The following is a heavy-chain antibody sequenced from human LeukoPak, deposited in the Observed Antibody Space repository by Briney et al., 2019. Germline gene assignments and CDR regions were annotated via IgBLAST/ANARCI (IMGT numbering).Heavy chain of an antibody. J-gene: IGHJ4*02. V-gene: IGHV1-69*04. Sequence: APVKVSCKASGGTFSSYTISWVRQAPGQGLEWMGRIIPILGIANYAQKFQGRVTITADKSTSTAYMELSSLRSEDTAVYYCAREGGNIVAVPAAIGFDYWGQGTLVTVSS. CDR1: GGTFSSYT. D-gene: IGHD2-2*01. CDR2: IIPILGIA. CDR3: AREGGNIVAVPAAIGFDY.